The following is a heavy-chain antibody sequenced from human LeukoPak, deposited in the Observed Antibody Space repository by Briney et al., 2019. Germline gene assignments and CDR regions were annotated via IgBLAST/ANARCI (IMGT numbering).Heavy chain of an antibody. J-gene: IGHJ4*02. CDR1: GGILSSYA. V-gene: IGHV1-69*01. CDR2: IIPIFGTA. D-gene: IGHD2-2*02. CDR3: ATCARNFYCYRFDY. Sequence: SVKVSCKASGGILSSYAISWVRQAPGQGLEWMGGIIPIFGTANYAQKFQGRVTITADESTSTAYMELSSLRSEDTAVYYCATCARNFYCYRFDYWGQGTLVTVSS.